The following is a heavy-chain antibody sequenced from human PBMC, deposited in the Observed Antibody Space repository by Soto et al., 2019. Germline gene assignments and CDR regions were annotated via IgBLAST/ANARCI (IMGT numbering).Heavy chain of an antibody. V-gene: IGHV3-23*01. Sequence: GESLKISCAASGFTFSSYAMSWVRQAPGKGLEWVSAISGSGGSTYYADSVKGRFTISRDNSKNTLYLQMNSLRAEDTAVYYCAKTLPPYYDILTGYELHFDYWGQGTLVTVSS. CDR2: ISGSGGST. CDR3: AKTLPPYYDILTGYELHFDY. CDR1: GFTFSSYA. D-gene: IGHD3-9*01. J-gene: IGHJ4*02.